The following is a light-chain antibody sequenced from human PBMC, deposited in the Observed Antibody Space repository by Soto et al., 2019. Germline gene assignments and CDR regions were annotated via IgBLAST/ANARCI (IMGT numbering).Light chain of an antibody. V-gene: IGLV2-8*01. J-gene: IGLJ6*01. CDR2: EVN. CDR3: SSYAVTNIFV. CDR1: SSDVGGFNY. Sequence: QAVVTQPPSASGSPGQSVTISCSGTSSDVGGFNYVSWYQQHPVRAPKVLIYEVNQRPSGVPDRFSGSKSGSTASLTVSGLQAEDEAEYYCSSYAVTNIFVFGSGTKLTVL.